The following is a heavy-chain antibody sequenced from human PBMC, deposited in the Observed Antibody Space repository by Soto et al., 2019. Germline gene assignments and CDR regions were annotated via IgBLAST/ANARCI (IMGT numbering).Heavy chain of an antibody. CDR2: ISGSGGST. Sequence: EVQLLESGGGFVQPGGSLGLSCAASGFPFSSYAMTWVRQAPGKGLEWVSLISGSGGSTYYADSVKGRYTISRDNSRDTLYLQMNSLRAEDTAVYYCAKVHGSGSYNNFPDHWGQGTLVTVSS. CDR1: GFPFSSYA. J-gene: IGHJ5*02. V-gene: IGHV3-23*01. CDR3: AKVHGSGSYNNFPDH. D-gene: IGHD3-10*01.